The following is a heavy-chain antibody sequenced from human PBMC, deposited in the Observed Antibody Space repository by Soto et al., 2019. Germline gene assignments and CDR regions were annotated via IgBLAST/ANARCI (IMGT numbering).Heavy chain of an antibody. V-gene: IGHV4-39*01. CDR3: ARLTGETDAFDI. CDR1: GGSISSSSYY. J-gene: IGHJ3*02. CDR2: IYYSGST. Sequence: SETLSLTCTVSGGSISSSSYYWGWIRQPPGKGLEWIGSIYYSGSTYYNPSLKSRVTISVDTSKNQFSLKLSSVTAADTAVYYCARLTGETDAFDIWGQGTMVTVSS.